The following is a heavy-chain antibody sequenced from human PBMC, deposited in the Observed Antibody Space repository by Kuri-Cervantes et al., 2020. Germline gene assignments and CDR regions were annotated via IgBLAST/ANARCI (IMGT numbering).Heavy chain of an antibody. V-gene: IGHV1-8*02. CDR3: ARGTYYMIVATTKFDP. J-gene: IGHJ5*02. CDR2: MNPNSGNT. Sequence: ASVKVSCKASGGTFSSYAISWVRQAPGQGLEWMGWMNPNSGNTGYAQKFQGRVTMTRDTSASTAYMELSSLRSEDTAVYYCARGTYYMIVATTKFDPWGQGTLVTVSS. CDR1: GGTFSSYA. D-gene: IGHD5-12*01.